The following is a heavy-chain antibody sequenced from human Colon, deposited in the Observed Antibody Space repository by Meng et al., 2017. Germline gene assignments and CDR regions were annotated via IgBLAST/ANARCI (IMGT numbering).Heavy chain of an antibody. V-gene: IGHV4-59*01. CDR3: AGDSSGYNWLDP. CDR2: IYYSGTT. Sequence: QVHLQGSGPGLVKPSATLSPTCTVSGGSISNYYWRWIRQPPGKGLEWIGYIYYSGTTNYNPSLKSRVTISIDTSKNQFSLKLNSVTAADTAVYYCAGDSSGYNWLDPWGQGTLVTVSS. CDR1: GGSISNYY. D-gene: IGHD6-19*01. J-gene: IGHJ5*02.